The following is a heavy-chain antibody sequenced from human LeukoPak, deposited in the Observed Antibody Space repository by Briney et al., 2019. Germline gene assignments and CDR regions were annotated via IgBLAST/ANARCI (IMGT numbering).Heavy chain of an antibody. CDR3: ARVCYDILTGYYRGGTYYYYYMDV. J-gene: IGHJ6*03. Sequence: GGSLRLSCAASGFTFSSYEMNWVRQAPGKGLEWVSYISSSGSTIYYADSVKGRFTISRDNAKNSLYLQMNSLRAEDTAVYYCARVCYDILTGYYRGGTYYYYYMDVWGKGTTVTISS. CDR1: GFTFSSYE. CDR2: ISSSGSTI. V-gene: IGHV3-48*03. D-gene: IGHD3-9*01.